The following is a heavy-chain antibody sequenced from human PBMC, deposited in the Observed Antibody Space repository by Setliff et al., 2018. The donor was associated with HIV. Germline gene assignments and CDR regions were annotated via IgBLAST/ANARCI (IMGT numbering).Heavy chain of an antibody. CDR2: TRSVSDGGRT. Sequence: GGSLRLSCVASAASGFTFSDAWMSWVRQAPGKGLEWVGRTRSVSDGGRTDYAAPVKGRFTISRDDSKNTFYLQMDSLKTEDTAVYYCISLYLGYWGQGTLVTVSS. J-gene: IGHJ4*02. V-gene: IGHV3-15*01. D-gene: IGHD2-8*01. CDR3: ISLYLGY. CDR1: GFTFSDAW.